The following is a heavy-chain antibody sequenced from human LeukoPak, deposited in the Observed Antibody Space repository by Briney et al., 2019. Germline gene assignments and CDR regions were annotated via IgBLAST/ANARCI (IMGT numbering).Heavy chain of an antibody. V-gene: IGHV1-3*01. J-gene: IGHJ6*02. CDR1: GYTFTSYA. CDR2: INAGNGNT. Sequence: ASVKVSCKASGYTFTSYAMHWVRQAPGQRLEWMGWINAGNGNTKYSQKFQGRVTITRDTSASTAYMELSSLRSEDTAVYYCAREMYYDILTGTYYYYYYGMDVWGQGTTVTVSS. D-gene: IGHD3-9*01. CDR3: AREMYYDILTGTYYYYYYGMDV.